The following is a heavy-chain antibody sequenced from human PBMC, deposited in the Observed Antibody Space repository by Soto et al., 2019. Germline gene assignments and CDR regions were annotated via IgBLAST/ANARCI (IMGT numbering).Heavy chain of an antibody. CDR3: ARDLGSGTLDY. V-gene: IGHV3-53*01. Sequence: ALRLSCAASGFTVSSNYMSWVRQAPGKGLEWVSVIYSGGSTYYADSVKGRFTISKDNSKNTLYLQMNSLRAEDTAVYSCARDLGSGTLDYWGQGTLVTVSS. CDR1: GFTVSSNY. CDR2: IYSGGST. J-gene: IGHJ4*02. D-gene: IGHD3-10*01.